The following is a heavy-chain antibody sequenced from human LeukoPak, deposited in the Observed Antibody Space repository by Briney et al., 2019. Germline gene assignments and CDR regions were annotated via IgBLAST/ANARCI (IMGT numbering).Heavy chain of an antibody. CDR2: INPNSGGT. D-gene: IGHD3-3*01. CDR3: ARVPEADFWSGYYQYYFDY. CDR1: GYTFTGYY. Sequence: ASVKVSCKASGYTFTGYYMHWVRQAPGQGLEWMGWINPNSGGTNYAQKFQGRVTMTRDTSISTAYMELSRLRSDDTAVYYCARVPEADFWSGYYQYYFDYWGQGTLVTVSS. J-gene: IGHJ4*02. V-gene: IGHV1-2*02.